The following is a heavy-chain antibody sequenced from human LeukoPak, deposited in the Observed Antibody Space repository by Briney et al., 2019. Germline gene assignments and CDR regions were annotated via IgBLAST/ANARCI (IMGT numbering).Heavy chain of an antibody. J-gene: IGHJ4*02. D-gene: IGHD6-19*01. CDR1: GFTFSSYG. CDR2: ISYDGSNK. Sequence: GGSLRLSCAASGFTFSSYGMHWVRQAPGKGLEWVAVISYDGSNKYYADSVKGRFTISRDNAKNSLYLQMNSLRAEDTALYYCAKDIEAWSSGWDDYWGQGTLVTVSS. CDR3: AKDIEAWSSGWDDY. V-gene: IGHV3-30*18.